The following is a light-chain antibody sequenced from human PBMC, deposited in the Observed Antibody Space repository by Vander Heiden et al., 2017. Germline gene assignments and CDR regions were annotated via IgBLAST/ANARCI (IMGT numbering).Light chain of an antibody. CDR2: QDS. Sequence: SYELTQPPSVSVSPGPTASITCSGDKLGDKYACWYQQKPGQSPMLVIYQDSKRPSVIPERFSGSNSGNTAALTISGTQAMDEADYYCQAWDSSTVVFGGGTKLTVL. V-gene: IGLV3-1*01. CDR3: QAWDSSTVV. CDR1: KLGDKY. J-gene: IGLJ2*01.